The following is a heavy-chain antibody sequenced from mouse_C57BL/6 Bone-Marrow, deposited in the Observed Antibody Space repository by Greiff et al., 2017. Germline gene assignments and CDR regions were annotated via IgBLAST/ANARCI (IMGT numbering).Heavy chain of an antibody. CDR3: TPGGCAMDY. CDR1: GFNIKDYY. V-gene: IGHV14-1*01. CDR2: IDPEAGDT. Sequence: VQLQQSGAELVRPGASVKLSCTASGFNIKDYYMHWVKQRPEQGLEWIGRIDPEAGDTAYAPKFQGKATMTADTSSNTAYLQLSSLTSEDTAVYYCTPGGCAMDYWGQGTSVTVSS. J-gene: IGHJ4*01.